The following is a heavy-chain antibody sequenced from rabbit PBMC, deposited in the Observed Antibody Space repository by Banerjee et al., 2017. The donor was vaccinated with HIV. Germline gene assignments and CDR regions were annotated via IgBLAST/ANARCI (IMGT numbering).Heavy chain of an antibody. CDR2: IGAGSGSA. CDR3: ARDAGYAGSNL. Sequence: QEQLEESGGGLVQPEGSLTLTCTASGFSFSSNYWLCWVRQAPGKGLEWIACIGAGSGSAYYATWAKGRFTISKTSSTTVTLQMTSLTAADTATYFCARDAGYAGSNLWGQGTLVTVS. J-gene: IGHJ4*01. V-gene: IGHV1S45*01. CDR1: GFSFSSNYW. D-gene: IGHD4-2*01.